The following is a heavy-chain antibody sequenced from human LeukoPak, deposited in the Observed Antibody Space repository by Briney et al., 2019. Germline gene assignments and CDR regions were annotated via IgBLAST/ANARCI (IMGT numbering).Heavy chain of an antibody. V-gene: IGHV1-18*04. CDR2: ISVHNGNT. D-gene: IGHD3/OR15-3a*01. Sequence: VASVKVSCKASGYTFTMYAMTWVRQAPGQGPEWMGWISVHNGNTNYAQKFQDRVTMTTDTSTSTAYMELRSLRSDDTAVYYCARDGSDYGFGFVDYWGQGTLVTVSS. CDR1: GYTFTMYA. J-gene: IGHJ4*02. CDR3: ARDGSDYGFGFVDY.